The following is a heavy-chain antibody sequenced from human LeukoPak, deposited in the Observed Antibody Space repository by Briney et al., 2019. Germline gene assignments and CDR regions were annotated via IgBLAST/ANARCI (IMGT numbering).Heavy chain of an antibody. V-gene: IGHV4-39*07. CDR2: IYYSGST. D-gene: IGHD2/OR15-2a*01. J-gene: IGHJ3*02. CDR1: GGSISSSSYY. Sequence: SETLSLTCTVSGGSISSSSYYWGWIRQPPGKGLEWIGSIYYSGSTYYNPSLKSRVTISVDTSKNQFSLKLSSVTAADTAVYYCARVVKDYFPPSDAFDIWGQGTMVTVSS. CDR3: ARVVKDYFPPSDAFDI.